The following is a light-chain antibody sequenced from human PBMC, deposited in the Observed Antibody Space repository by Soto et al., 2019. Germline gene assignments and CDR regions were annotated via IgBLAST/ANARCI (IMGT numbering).Light chain of an antibody. J-gene: IGLJ1*01. V-gene: IGLV2-23*01. Sequence: QSALTQPASVSGSPGPSITISCSGTTSDVGGYNLVSWYQQHTAKAPKLLIYEGTQRPSGVSSRFSGSKSGNTASLTISGLQAEDEADYYCCSYASSSSYVFGTGTKLTVL. CDR2: EGT. CDR3: CSYASSSSYV. CDR1: TSDVGGYNL.